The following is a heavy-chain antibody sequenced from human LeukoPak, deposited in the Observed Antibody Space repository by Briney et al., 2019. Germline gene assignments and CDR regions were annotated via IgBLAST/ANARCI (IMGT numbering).Heavy chain of an antibody. D-gene: IGHD2-15*01. CDR1: GFIFGNFW. Sequence: GGSLRLSCAASGFIFGNFWMSWVRQTPSKGLEWVANIKQGGTEKYYVDSVKGRFTISRDNAKNSLYLQMNSLRAEDTGLYYCTRGDYYGSGAIGMLDYWGQGTLVTVSA. CDR3: TRGDYYGSGAIGMLDY. J-gene: IGHJ4*02. V-gene: IGHV3-7*02. CDR2: IKQGGTEK.